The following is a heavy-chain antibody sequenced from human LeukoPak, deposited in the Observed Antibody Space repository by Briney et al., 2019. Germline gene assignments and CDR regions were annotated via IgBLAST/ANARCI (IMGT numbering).Heavy chain of an antibody. CDR2: IYYSGST. Sequence: SETLSLTCAVSGGSISSNSYYWGWIRQPPGKGLEWIGSIYYSGSTYYNPSLKSRVTIFVDTSKNQFSLKLSSVTAADTAVYYCARLKEGVFDYWGQGTLVTVSS. V-gene: IGHV4-39*01. CDR3: ARLKEGVFDY. D-gene: IGHD3-10*01. CDR1: GGSISSNSYY. J-gene: IGHJ4*02.